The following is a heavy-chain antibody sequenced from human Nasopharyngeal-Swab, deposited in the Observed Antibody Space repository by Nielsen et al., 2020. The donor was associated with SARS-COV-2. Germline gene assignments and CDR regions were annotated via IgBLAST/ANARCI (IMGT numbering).Heavy chain of an antibody. J-gene: IGHJ6*02. V-gene: IGHV4-34*01. CDR2: INHSGST. CDR3: ARPTTVGYYYGMDV. Sequence: WIRQPPGKGLEWIGEINHSGSTNYNPSLKSRVTISVDTSKNQFSLKLSSVTAADTAVYYCARPTTVGYYYGMDVWGQGTTVTVSS. D-gene: IGHD1-14*01.